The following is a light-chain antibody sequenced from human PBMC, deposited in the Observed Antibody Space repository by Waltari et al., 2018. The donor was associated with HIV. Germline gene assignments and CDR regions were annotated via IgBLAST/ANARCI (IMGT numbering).Light chain of an antibody. CDR3: ATWDGSLGGAYV. CDR2: RDN. CDR1: TSNVGSYF. V-gene: IGLV1-47*01. Sequence: QSVLTQPPSASGTPGQRVTISCSGTTSNVGSYFVSWYQQLPGTAPKLLIYRDNRRPSGVPDRFSGSKSGASASLAISGLRSEDEADYYCATWDGSLGGAYVFGAGTKVSVL. J-gene: IGLJ1*01.